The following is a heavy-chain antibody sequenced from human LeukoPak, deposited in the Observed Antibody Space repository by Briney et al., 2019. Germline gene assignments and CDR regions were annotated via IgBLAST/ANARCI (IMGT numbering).Heavy chain of an antibody. Sequence: GGSLRLSCAASGFTFSSYSMNWVRQAPGKGLEWVSSISSSSSYIYYADSVKGRFTISRDNAKNSLYLQMNSLRAEDTAVYYCAREMYYDFWSGYDPNFDYWGQGTLVTVSS. D-gene: IGHD3-3*01. J-gene: IGHJ4*02. CDR1: GFTFSSYS. V-gene: IGHV3-21*01. CDR2: ISSSSSYI. CDR3: AREMYYDFWSGYDPNFDY.